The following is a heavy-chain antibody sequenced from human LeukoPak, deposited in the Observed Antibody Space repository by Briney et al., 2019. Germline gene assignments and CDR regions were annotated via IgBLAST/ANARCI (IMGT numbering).Heavy chain of an antibody. V-gene: IGHV6-1*01. CDR2: TYYRSKWYN. CDR1: GDSVSSNSAA. CDR3: SAAFGDEAWFDP. D-gene: IGHD3-10*01. J-gene: IGHJ5*02. Sequence: SQTLSLTCAISGDSVSSNSAAWNWIRQSPSRGLEWPGRTYYRSKWYNDYAVSVKSRITINPDTSKNQFSLQLNSVTPEDTAVYYCSAAFGDEAWFDPWGQGTLVTVSS.